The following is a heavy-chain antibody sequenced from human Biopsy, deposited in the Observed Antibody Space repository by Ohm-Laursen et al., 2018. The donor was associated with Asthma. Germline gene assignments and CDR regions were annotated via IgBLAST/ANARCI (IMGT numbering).Heavy chain of an antibody. Sequence: SQTLSLTCAVSGACIGTPDYLWSWIRQSPGWGLEWIGFVFYSGNTHYSRSLERRVYISIDKARNEFSMRLRSLTAADTAVYFCARVAGSGGGYFGIDVWGPGATVSVS. CDR3: ARVAGSGGGYFGIDV. J-gene: IGHJ6*02. D-gene: IGHD6-19*01. CDR2: VFYSGNT. CDR1: GACIGTPDYL. V-gene: IGHV4-30-4*01.